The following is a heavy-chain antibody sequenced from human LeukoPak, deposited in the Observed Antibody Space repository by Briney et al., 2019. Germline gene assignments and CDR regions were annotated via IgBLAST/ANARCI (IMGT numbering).Heavy chain of an antibody. J-gene: IGHJ3*02. Sequence: GRSLRLSCAASGFTFDDYAMHWVRQAPGKGLEWVSGISWNRGNIGYADSVKGRFTISRDNARNSLYLQMNNLRAVDTALYYCAKDTDSSGWSGAFDIWGQGTMVTVSS. D-gene: IGHD6-19*01. V-gene: IGHV3-9*01. CDR1: GFTFDDYA. CDR3: AKDTDSSGWSGAFDI. CDR2: ISWNRGNI.